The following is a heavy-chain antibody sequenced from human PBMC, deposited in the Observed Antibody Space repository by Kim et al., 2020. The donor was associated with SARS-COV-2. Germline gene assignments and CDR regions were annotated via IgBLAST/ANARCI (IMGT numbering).Heavy chain of an antibody. D-gene: IGHD3-22*01. CDR3: ARGPIPSGHSDY. Sequence: NHNPPLKSHITISVNTSKNHFSLKINFVTAADTSVYYCARGPIPSGHSDYWGQGILVTVSS. J-gene: IGHJ4*02. V-gene: IGHV4-34*01.